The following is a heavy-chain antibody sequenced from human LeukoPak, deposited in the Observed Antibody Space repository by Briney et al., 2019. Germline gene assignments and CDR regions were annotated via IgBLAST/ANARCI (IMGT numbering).Heavy chain of an antibody. CDR2: IRYDGSNK. CDR1: GFTFSSYG. CDR3: AKGSRFGELLSDY. Sequence: GGSLRLSCAASGFTFSSYGMHWVRQAPGKGLERVAFIRYDGSNKYYADSVKGRFTISRDNSKNTLYLQMNSLRAEDTAVYYCAKGSRFGELLSDYWGQGTLVTVSS. V-gene: IGHV3-30*02. J-gene: IGHJ4*02. D-gene: IGHD3-10*01.